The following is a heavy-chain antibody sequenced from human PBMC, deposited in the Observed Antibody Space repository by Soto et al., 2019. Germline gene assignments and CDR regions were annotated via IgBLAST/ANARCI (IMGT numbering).Heavy chain of an antibody. CDR2: ISYDGSNK. CDR3: ARGTGYGDYVGFYFDY. D-gene: IGHD4-17*01. J-gene: IGHJ4*02. V-gene: IGHV3-30-3*01. Sequence: GSLRLSCAASGFTFSSYAMHWVRQAPGKGLEWVAVISYDGSNKYYADSVKGRFTISRDNSKNTLYLQMNSLRAEDTAVYYCARGTGYGDYVGFYFDYWGQGTLVTVSS. CDR1: GFTFSSYA.